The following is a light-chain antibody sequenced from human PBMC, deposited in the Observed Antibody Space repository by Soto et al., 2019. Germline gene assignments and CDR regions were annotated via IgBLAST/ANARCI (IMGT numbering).Light chain of an antibody. CDR1: QTISSW. V-gene: IGKV1-5*03. J-gene: IGKJ1*01. CDR2: KAS. Sequence: DIQITQSPSTLSGSVGDRVTITCRASQTISSWLAWYQQKTGKAPKLLIYKASTLKSGVPSRFSGSGSGTEFTLTISSLQTDDFATYYCQQYDSYQGTVGQGTKGDIK. CDR3: QQYDSYQGT.